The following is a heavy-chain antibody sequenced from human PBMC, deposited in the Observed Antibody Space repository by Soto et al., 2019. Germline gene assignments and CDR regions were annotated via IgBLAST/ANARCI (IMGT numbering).Heavy chain of an antibody. CDR3: TTVCSSGWYWGYYYGMVV. Sequence: PGGSLRLSCAASGFTFSNAWMSWVRQAPGKGLEWVGRIKSKTDGGSTDYAAPVNGRFTISRDDSKNTLHLQMNSLKTDDTAVDNCTTVCSSGWYWGYYYGMVVWGQGTTVTVFS. V-gene: IGHV3-15*01. D-gene: IGHD6-19*01. CDR2: IKSKTDGGST. J-gene: IGHJ6*02. CDR1: GFTFSNAW.